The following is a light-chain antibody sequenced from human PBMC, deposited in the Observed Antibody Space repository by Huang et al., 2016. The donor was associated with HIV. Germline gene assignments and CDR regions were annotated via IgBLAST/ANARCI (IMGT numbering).Light chain of an antibody. CDR2: LTS. CDR3: MQGRRSPRLT. CDR1: QRLLHNNGYIY. V-gene: IGKV2-28*01. J-gene: IGKJ4*01. Sequence: DILMTQSPLSLSVTPGEPASISCNSSQRLLHNNGYIYLDWYLQKPGQSPQLLIYLTSNRAAGVPDRFRAGGSDKDFTLTISRVETEDVGTYYCMQGRRSPRLTFGGGTKVEIK.